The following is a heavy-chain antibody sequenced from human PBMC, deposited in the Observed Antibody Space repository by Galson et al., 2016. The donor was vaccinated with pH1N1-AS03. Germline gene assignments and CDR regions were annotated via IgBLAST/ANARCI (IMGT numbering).Heavy chain of an antibody. CDR2: IYSGGTT. Sequence: LRLSCAVTGLIVSSDYMSWVRQAPGKGLEWVSYIYSGGTTSYADSVKGRFTISRDNSKNTVHLQMNSLSPEDTAGYYCARDRRGHGDFDYWGQGTLVTVSS. CDR3: ARDRRGHGDFDY. D-gene: IGHD4-17*01. J-gene: IGHJ4*02. CDR1: GLIVSSDY. V-gene: IGHV3-53*01.